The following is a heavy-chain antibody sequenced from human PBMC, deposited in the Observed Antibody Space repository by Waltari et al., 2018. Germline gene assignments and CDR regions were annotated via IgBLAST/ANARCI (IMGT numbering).Heavy chain of an antibody. V-gene: IGHV4-39*07. J-gene: IGHJ4*02. CDR1: GGAIPRSSYP. CDR2: IYFTGST. Sequence: QLQLQESGPGLVKPSETLSLTCPVSGGAIPRSSYPWGWIRQPPGKGPEWIASIYFTGSTYYNPSLKSRVTISVDTSKSQFSLQLSSVTAADTAVYHCARDSGVRGLRAFDSWGQGILVTVSS. CDR3: ARDSGVRGLRAFDS. D-gene: IGHD3-10*01.